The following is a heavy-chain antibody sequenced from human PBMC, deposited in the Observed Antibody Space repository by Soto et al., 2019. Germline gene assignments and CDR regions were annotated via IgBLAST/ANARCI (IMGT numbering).Heavy chain of an antibody. CDR3: ARDRIVVVVAEGMYFDY. CDR2: IKQDGSEK. CDR1: GFTFSSYW. D-gene: IGHD2-15*01. V-gene: IGHV3-7*03. J-gene: IGHJ4*02. Sequence: EVQLVESGGGLVQPGGSLRLSCVASGFTFSSYWMSWVRQAPGKGLEWVANIKQDGSEKYYVDSVKGRFTISRDNAKNSLYLQMNSLRAEDTAVYYCARDRIVVVVAEGMYFDYWGQGTLVTVSS.